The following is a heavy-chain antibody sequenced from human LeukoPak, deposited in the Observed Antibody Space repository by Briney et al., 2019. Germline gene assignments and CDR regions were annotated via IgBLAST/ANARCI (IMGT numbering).Heavy chain of an antibody. J-gene: IGHJ5*02. CDR3: ATLGPTGGDFTYNWFDP. CDR1: GFTFTSFS. D-gene: IGHD2-21*02. V-gene: IGHV3-21*01. CDR2: INTVATYI. Sequence: GGSLRLSCAASGFTFTSFSFNWVRQAPGKGLEWVSSINTVATYIYYADSVRGRFTISRDNAKNSVYLQMDSLRVEDTAVYYCATLGPTGGDFTYNWFDPWGQGTLVTVSS.